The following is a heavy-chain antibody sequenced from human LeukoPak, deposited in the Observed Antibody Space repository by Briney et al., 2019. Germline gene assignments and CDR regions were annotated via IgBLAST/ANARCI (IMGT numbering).Heavy chain of an antibody. J-gene: IGHJ4*02. CDR2: INQDGSEK. D-gene: IGHD5-24*01. CDR1: GFTFSSYE. CDR3: ARTYRNGDKFCSVY. Sequence: PGGSLRLSCAASGFTFSSYEMNWVRQAPGKGLEWVANINQDGSEKYYVDSVKGRFTISRDNAKDSLYLQMSSLRAEDTAVYYCARTYRNGDKFCSVYWGQGTLVTVSS. V-gene: IGHV3-7*01.